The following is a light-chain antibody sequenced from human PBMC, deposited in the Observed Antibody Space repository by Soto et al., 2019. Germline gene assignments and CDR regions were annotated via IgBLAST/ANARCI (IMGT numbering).Light chain of an antibody. V-gene: IGKV3-20*01. CDR3: QQYGSSPLT. CDR1: QSVSSSY. CDR2: GGS. J-gene: IGKJ4*01. Sequence: IVLTPSPGTLSLSPGERVTPSCRTSQSVSSSYLAWYQQKPGQAPRLLIYGGSSRATGIPDRFSGSGSATDFTLTIRRLEPEDFAVYYCQQYGSSPLTFGGGNKVDIK.